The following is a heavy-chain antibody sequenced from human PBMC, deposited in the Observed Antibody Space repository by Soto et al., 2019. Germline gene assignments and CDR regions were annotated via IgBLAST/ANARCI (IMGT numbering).Heavy chain of an antibody. CDR1: GGSISSSSYY. CDR2: IYYSGST. CDR3: ARFVTMVRGNWFDP. V-gene: IGHV4-39*01. D-gene: IGHD3-10*01. J-gene: IGHJ5*02. Sequence: SETLSLTCTVSGGSISSSSYYWGWIRQPPGKGLEWIGSIYYSGSTYYNPSLKSRVTISVDTSKNQFSLKLSSVTAADTAVYYCARFVTMVRGNWFDPWGQGTLVTVSS.